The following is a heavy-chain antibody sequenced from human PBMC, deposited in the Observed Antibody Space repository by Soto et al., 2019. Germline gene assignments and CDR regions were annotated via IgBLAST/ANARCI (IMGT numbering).Heavy chain of an antibody. J-gene: IGHJ5*02. CDR2: IYYSGST. D-gene: IGHD3-10*01. V-gene: IGHV4-59*01. Sequence: QVQLQESGPGLVKPSETLSLTCTVSGGSISSYYWSWIRQPPGKGLEWIGYIYYSGSTNYNPSLKSRVTISVDTSKNQFSLKLSSVTAADTAVYYCARTERFGELSWWFDPWGQGTLVTVSS. CDR3: ARTERFGELSWWFDP. CDR1: GGSISSYY.